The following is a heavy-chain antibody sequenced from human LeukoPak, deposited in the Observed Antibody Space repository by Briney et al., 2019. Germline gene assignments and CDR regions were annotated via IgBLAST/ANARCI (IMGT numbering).Heavy chain of an antibody. CDR1: GFSVRANH. J-gene: IGHJ4*02. CDR3: VRERDYDSYFDY. D-gene: IGHD3-22*01. CDR2: VLPGGVT. Sequence: GGSLRLSCAVSGFSVRANHMAWVRQGPGKGLEWVSVVLPGGVTHYTDSLKDRFTISTDNSNNILYLQLDSLRAEDTALYYCVRERDYDSYFDYWGRGT. V-gene: IGHV3-53*01.